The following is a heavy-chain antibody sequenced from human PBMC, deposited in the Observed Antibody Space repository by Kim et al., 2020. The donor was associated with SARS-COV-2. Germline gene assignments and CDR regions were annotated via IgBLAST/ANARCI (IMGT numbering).Heavy chain of an antibody. Sequence: SETLSLTCTVSGGSISSGGYYWSWIRQHPGKGLEWIGYIYYSGSTYYNPSLKSRVTISVDTSKNQFSLKLSSVTAADTAVYYCARDRPRGDCGGDCYGAFDIWGQGTMVTVSS. V-gene: IGHV4-31*03. J-gene: IGHJ3*02. CDR2: IYYSGST. CDR1: GGSISSGGYY. CDR3: ARDRPRGDCGGDCYGAFDI. D-gene: IGHD2-21*02.